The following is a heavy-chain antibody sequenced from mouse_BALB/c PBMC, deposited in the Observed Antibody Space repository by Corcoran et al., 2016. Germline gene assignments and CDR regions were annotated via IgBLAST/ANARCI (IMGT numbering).Heavy chain of an antibody. J-gene: IGHJ4*01. Sequence: EVQLQQSGAELVKPGASVKLSCTASGFNIKDTYMHWVKQRPEQGLEWIGWIFPGSGNTKYNEKFKGKATLTADTSSSTAYMQLSSLTSEDSAVYFCARGSITTVVAMDYWGQGTSVTVSS. CDR1: GFNIKDTY. CDR2: IFPGSGNT. V-gene: IGHV14-3*02. CDR3: ARGSITTVVAMDY. D-gene: IGHD1-1*01.